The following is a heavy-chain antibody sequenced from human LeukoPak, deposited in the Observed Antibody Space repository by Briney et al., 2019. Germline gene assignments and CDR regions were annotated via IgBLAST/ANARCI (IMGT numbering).Heavy chain of an antibody. CDR2: LLYVGSNK. V-gene: IGHV3-30*09. Sequence: GRPLRLPCAASGSTFRSYATPGVPQSPGKALEWVAALLYVGSNKYYADSVKSRFAISRDNSKNTLYLQMNSLRAEDTAVYYCARDPAEGDYDILTGYSYFDHWGQGTLVTVSS. CDR3: ARDPAEGDYDILTGYSYFDH. CDR1: GSTFRSYA. J-gene: IGHJ4*02. D-gene: IGHD3-9*01.